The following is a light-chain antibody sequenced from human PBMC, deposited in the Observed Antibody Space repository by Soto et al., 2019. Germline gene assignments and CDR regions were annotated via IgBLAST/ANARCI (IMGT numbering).Light chain of an antibody. CDR3: LQHNTYPRT. CDR1: QGIRSG. Sequence: DIQMTQSPSSLSASVGDRVTITCRASQGIRSGLGWYQPKPGKAPKRLIDAASSLQSGVPSRFSGSGSGTEFTLTIRSLQPEDFATYSCLQHNTYPRTFDGGTKGDIK. CDR2: AAS. V-gene: IGKV1-17*01. J-gene: IGKJ4*02.